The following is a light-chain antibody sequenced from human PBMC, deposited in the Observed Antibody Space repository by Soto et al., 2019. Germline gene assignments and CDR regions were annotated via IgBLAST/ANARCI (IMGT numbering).Light chain of an antibody. CDR3: QKYNNWPRN. V-gene: IGKV3-15*01. CDR2: GAS. Sequence: EVMLTQSPATLSVSPGERVTLSCKASQSVYSNLAWYQQKPGQAPSLLIYGASTRATGISARFSGSGSGTEFTLTISSLQSEDFAVYYCQKYNNWPRNLGGGTKVEIK. J-gene: IGKJ4*01. CDR1: QSVYSN.